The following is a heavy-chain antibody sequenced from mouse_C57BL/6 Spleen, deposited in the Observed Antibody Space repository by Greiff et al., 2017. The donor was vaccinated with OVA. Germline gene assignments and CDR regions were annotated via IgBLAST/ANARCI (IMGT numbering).Heavy chain of an antibody. CDR1: GFTFTAYY. CDR2: ISNKVNGYTT. J-gene: IGHJ1*03. Sequence: EVQLQQSGGGLVQPGGSLSLSCAAPGFTFTAYYMSWVRQPPGKALEWLGFISNKVNGYTTEYSASVKGRFTISRDNPQRTLNLQMKVLRAEERATSTCARYYGSSPYWYFDVWGTGTTVTVSS. D-gene: IGHD1-1*01. CDR3: ARYYGSSPYWYFDV. V-gene: IGHV7-3*01.